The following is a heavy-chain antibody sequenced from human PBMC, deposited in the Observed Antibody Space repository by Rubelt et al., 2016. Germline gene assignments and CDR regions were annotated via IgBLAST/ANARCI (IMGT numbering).Heavy chain of an antibody. J-gene: IGHJ4*02. D-gene: IGHD3-3*01. CDR3: ARAYGGTIFGVVDY. CDR2: INHSGST. V-gene: IGHV4-34*01. CDR1: GGSFSGYY. Sequence: QVQLQQWGAGLLKPSETLSLTCAVYGGSFSGYYWSWIRQPPGKGLEWIGEINHSGSTNYNPSLKSLVTISVDTSKNQFSLKLSSVTAADTAVYYCARAYGGTIFGVVDYWGQGTLVTVSS.